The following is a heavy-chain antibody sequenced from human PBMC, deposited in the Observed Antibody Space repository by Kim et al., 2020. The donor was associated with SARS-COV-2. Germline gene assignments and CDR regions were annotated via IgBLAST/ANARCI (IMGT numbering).Heavy chain of an antibody. V-gene: IGHV3-21*01. CDR2: ISTSSTYI. Sequence: GGSLRLSCAASGFTFSSYSMNWVRQAPGKGLEWVSYISTSSTYIYYADSLKGRFTISRDNAKNSLYLQMNSLRAEDTAVYYCARSRARQLPDYWGQGTLVTVTS. CDR1: GFTFSSYS. J-gene: IGHJ4*02. D-gene: IGHD1-1*01. CDR3: ARSRARQLPDY.